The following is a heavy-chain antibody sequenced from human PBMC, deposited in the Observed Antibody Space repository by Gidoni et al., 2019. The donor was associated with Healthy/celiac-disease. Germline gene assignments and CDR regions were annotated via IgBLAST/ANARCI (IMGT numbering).Heavy chain of an antibody. Sequence: EVQLLESGGGLVQPGGSLRLSCAASGFTFSSHAMSWVRPAPGKGLEWVSAISGSGGSTYYADSVKGRFTISRDNSKNTLYLQMNSLRAEDTAVYYCAKAKAGYCSSTSCYNGYYYYGMDVWGQGTTVTVSS. D-gene: IGHD2-2*02. CDR3: AKAKAGYCSSTSCYNGYYYYGMDV. V-gene: IGHV3-23*01. CDR2: ISGSGGST. CDR1: GFTFSSHA. J-gene: IGHJ6*02.